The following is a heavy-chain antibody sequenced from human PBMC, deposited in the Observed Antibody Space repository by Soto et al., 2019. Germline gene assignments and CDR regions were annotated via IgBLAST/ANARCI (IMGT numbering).Heavy chain of an antibody. D-gene: IGHD1-20*01. CDR2: IKEDGSEK. V-gene: IGHV3-7*01. CDR1: GFTFSRYW. J-gene: IGHJ4*02. Sequence: GGSLRLSCADSGFTFSRYWMSWVRQAPGKGLEWVADIKEDGSEKYYVDFVKGRFTISRDNAKNSLYLQMNSLRAEDTAVYYCARDPNGYKDYWGQGTLVTVSA. CDR3: ARDPNGYKDY.